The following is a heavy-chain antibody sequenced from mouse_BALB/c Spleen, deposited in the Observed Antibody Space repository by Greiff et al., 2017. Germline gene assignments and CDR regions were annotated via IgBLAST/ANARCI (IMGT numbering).Heavy chain of an antibody. J-gene: IGHJ4*01. Sequence: VQLVESGAELVRPGTSVKVSCKASGYAFTNYLIEWVKQRPGQGLEWIGVINPGSGGTNYNEKFKGKATLTADKSSSTAYMQLSSLTSDDSAVYFCTRWGGDYAMDYWGQGTSVTVSS. CDR1: GYAFTNYL. V-gene: IGHV1-54*01. CDR3: TRWGGDYAMDY. CDR2: INPGSGGT.